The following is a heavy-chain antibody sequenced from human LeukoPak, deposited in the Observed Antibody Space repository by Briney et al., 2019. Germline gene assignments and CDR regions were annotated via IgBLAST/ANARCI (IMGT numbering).Heavy chain of an antibody. V-gene: IGHV3-23*01. CDR2: IRGSGGGI. J-gene: IGHJ3*02. CDR3: ARDPNGDDIGAFDM. D-gene: IGHD4-17*01. Sequence: GGSLRLSCAASGFIFSNYALMWLRQSPGKGLEWVSAIRGSGGGIFYADSVKGRFTISRDNSKNTLYLQMNGLRAEDTAVYYCARDPNGDDIGAFDMWGRGTLVTVSS. CDR1: GFIFSNYA.